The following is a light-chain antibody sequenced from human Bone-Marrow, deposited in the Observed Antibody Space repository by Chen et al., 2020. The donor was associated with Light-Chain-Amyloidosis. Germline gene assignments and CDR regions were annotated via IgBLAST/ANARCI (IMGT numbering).Light chain of an antibody. J-gene: IGKJ4*01. V-gene: IGKV3-20*01. Sequence: EIVLTQSPGPLSLSPGEGATLSCRASQTIRSNYLTWYQQKFGQAPSLLIDGSSSRATGIPDRFTGSVSGTDFTLTINRLEPEDFAMYYCQQYGTSPLTFGGGTKVEIK. CDR3: QQYGTSPLT. CDR2: GSS. CDR1: QTIRSNY.